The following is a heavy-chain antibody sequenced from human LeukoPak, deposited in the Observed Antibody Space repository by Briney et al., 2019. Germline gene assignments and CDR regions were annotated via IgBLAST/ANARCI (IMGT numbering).Heavy chain of an antibody. CDR1: GFTFSRYA. V-gene: IGHV3-23*01. CDR3: AKAGDLTTVTASPPDC. Sequence: PGGSLRLSCVASGFTFSRYAMSWVRQAPGKGLGWISGISYSAGGTYYADSVRGRFTISRDNSKNRLFLQMNSLRAEDTAVYYCAKAGDLTTVTASPPDCWGQGTLVSVSS. D-gene: IGHD4-17*01. CDR2: ISYSAGGT. J-gene: IGHJ4*02.